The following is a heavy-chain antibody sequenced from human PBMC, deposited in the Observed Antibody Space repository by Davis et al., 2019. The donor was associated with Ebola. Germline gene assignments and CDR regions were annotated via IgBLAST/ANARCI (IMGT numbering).Heavy chain of an antibody. J-gene: IGHJ3*02. CDR2: IRNKANSYTT. D-gene: IGHD5-18*01. Sequence: PGGSLRLSCAASGFTFSDHYMDWVRQAPGQGVEWVARIRNKANSYTTEYAASVKGRFTILRDDSQNSLYLVMNSLKTEDTAVYYCGGTSGDTAFRAFEIWGQGTMVTVSS. V-gene: IGHV3-72*01. CDR1: GFTFSDHY. CDR3: GGTSGDTAFRAFEI.